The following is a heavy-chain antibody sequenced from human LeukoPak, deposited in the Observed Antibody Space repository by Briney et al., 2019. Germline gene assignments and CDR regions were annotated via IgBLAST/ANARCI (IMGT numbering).Heavy chain of an antibody. CDR3: ARDLSSSWYTNWFDP. D-gene: IGHD6-13*01. CDR2: IYTSGST. J-gene: IGHJ5*02. Sequence: SETLSLTCTVSGGSISSYYWRWIRQPAGKGLEWIGRIYTSGSTNYNPSLKSRVTMSVDTSKNQFSLKLSSVTAADTAVYYCARDLSSSWYTNWFDPWGQGTLVTVSS. V-gene: IGHV4-4*07. CDR1: GGSISSYY.